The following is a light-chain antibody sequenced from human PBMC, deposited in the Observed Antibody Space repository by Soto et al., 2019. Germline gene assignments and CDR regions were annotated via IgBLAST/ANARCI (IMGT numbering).Light chain of an antibody. CDR3: QQYDSAPWT. J-gene: IGKJ1*01. CDR1: ESVSSNY. Sequence: EIVLTQSPGTLSSSPGERATLSCRASESVSSNYLAWYQQRPGQAPRLLIYAASNRARGIPDRFGGSGSGTAFTLTASRLEPDDFGAYDCQQYDSAPWTFGQRTKV. V-gene: IGKV3-20*01. CDR2: AAS.